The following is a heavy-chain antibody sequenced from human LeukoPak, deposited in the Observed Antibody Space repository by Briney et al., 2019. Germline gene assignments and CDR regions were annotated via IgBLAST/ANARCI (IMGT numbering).Heavy chain of an antibody. CDR3: AALAASGD. J-gene: IGHJ4*02. CDR2: ISSSSSYI. CDR1: VFTFISYS. Sequence: GGSLRLSCADSVFTFISYSMNGVRQAPGRGLEWVSSISSSSSYIYYADSVRGRFTISRDNAKNSLYLQMNSLRAEDTAVYYGAALAASGDWGQGTLVTVSS. V-gene: IGHV3-21*01. D-gene: IGHD6-6*01.